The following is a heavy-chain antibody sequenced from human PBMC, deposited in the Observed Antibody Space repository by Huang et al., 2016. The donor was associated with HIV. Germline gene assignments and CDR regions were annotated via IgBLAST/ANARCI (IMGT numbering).Heavy chain of an antibody. J-gene: IGHJ6*03. D-gene: IGHD3-22*01. CDR3: ARERKDMIDVVYHYVDV. V-gene: IGHV4-61*09. CDR2: VHTSGIT. Sequence: QVQLQESGPGLVKPSQTLSLTCPVSGGSISGGVYYWSWIRQPAGKGLEWIGHVHTSGITNYNPSLKSRVTISVDTSKNQFSLKLNSVTAADTAVYFCARERKDMIDVVYHYVDVWGTGTTVPVSS. CDR1: GGSISGGVYY.